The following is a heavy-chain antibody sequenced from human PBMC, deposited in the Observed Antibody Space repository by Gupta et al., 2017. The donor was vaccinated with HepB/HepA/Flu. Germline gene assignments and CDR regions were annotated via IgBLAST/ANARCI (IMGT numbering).Heavy chain of an antibody. Sequence: QLQLQESGPGLVKPSETLSLTCTVSGGSISSSSYYWGWIRQPPGKGLEWIGSIYYSGSTYYNPSLKSRVTISVDTSKNQFSLKLSSVTAADTAVYYCAGLTEMGHFVYWGQGTLVTVSS. CDR3: AGLTEMGHFVY. V-gene: IGHV4-39*01. D-gene: IGHD1-14*01. CDR1: GGSISSSSYY. CDR2: IYYSGST. J-gene: IGHJ4*02.